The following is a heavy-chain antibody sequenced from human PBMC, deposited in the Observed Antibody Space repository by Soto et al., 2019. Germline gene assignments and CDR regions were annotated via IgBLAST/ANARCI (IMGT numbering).Heavy chain of an antibody. V-gene: IGHV3-23*01. CDR1: GFTFSTGW. CDR2: ISARGGGT. CDR3: ALLKGGDH. Sequence: QPGGSLRLSCAASGFTFSTGWMHWVRQSPGQGLEWVSGISARGGGTYYANSVKGRFTISRDDSKNMLYLQMNSLRGEDTAVYDCALLKGGDHWGQGTLVTSPQ. D-gene: IGHD2-8*01. J-gene: IGHJ4*02.